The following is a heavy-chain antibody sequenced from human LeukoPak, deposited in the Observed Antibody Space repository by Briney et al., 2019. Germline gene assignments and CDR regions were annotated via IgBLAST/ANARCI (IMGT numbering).Heavy chain of an antibody. CDR1: GGSFSGYY. CDR3: ARHRGTMVRGVIEPAFDY. D-gene: IGHD3-10*01. V-gene: IGHV4-34*01. CDR2: INHSGST. J-gene: IGHJ4*02. Sequence: SETLSLTCAVYGGSFSGYYWSWIRQPPGKVLEWIGEINHSGSTNYNPSLKSRVTISVDTSKNQFSLKLSSVTAADTAVYYCARHRGTMVRGVIEPAFDYWGQGTLVTVSS.